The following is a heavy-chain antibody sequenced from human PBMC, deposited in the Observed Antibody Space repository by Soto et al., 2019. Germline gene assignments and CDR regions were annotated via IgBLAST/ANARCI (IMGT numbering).Heavy chain of an antibody. CDR3: ARDWSVYDFWSGYLNPYYYYYGMDV. V-gene: IGHV1-18*04. CDR1: GYTFTSYG. D-gene: IGHD3-3*01. Sequence: ASVKVSCKASGYTFTSYGISWVRQAPGQGLEWMGWISAYNGNTNYAQKLQGRATMTTDTSTSTAYMELRSLRSDDTAVYYCARDWSVYDFWSGYLNPYYYYYGMDVWG. J-gene: IGHJ6*02. CDR2: ISAYNGNT.